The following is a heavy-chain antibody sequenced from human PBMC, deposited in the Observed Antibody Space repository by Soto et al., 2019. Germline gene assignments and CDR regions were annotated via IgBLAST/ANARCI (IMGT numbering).Heavy chain of an antibody. CDR2: VTHSGSS. CDR1: RDSISRGDYY. CDR3: ARTRTDTGSSFDH. J-gene: IGHJ4*02. Sequence: QVQLQESGPGLVRPSQTLSLTCTVSRDSISRGDYYWSWMRQHAGKGLEWIGYVTHSGSSFYNPSLQSRVIISVDTSKNQSALKLTPVNAADTAVYYCARTRTDTGSSFDHWGQGTLVTVSS. D-gene: IGHD6-6*01. V-gene: IGHV4-31*03.